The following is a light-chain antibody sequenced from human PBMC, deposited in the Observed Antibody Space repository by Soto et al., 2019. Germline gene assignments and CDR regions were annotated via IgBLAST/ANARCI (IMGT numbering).Light chain of an antibody. J-gene: IGLJ3*02. CDR2: DVS. CDR1: SSDVGGYDH. CDR3: SSYTESSTSMV. Sequence: QSALTQPASVSGSPGQSITFSCTGTSSDVGGYDHVSWYQHHPGKAPTLILYDVSGRPSGVSERFSGSKSGYTASLTISGLQPEDEADYYCSSYTESSTSMVFGGGTKLTVL. V-gene: IGLV2-14*03.